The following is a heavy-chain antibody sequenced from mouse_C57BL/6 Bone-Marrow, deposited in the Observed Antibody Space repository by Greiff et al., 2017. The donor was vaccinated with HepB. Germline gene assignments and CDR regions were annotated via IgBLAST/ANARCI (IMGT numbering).Heavy chain of an antibody. CDR1: GYSITSGYY. Sequence: ESGPGLVKPSQSLSLTCSVTGYSITSGYYWNWIRQFPGNKLEWMGYISYDGSNNYNPSLKNRISITRDTSKNQFFLKLNSVTTEDTATYYCARGGIYYDYGDYWGQGTTLTVSS. CDR3: ARGGIYYDYGDY. D-gene: IGHD2-4*01. V-gene: IGHV3-6*01. J-gene: IGHJ2*01. CDR2: ISYDGSN.